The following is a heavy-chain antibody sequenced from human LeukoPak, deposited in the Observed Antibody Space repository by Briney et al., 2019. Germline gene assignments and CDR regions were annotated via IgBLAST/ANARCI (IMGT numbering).Heavy chain of an antibody. CDR3: AKNLRDGIAAYEY. J-gene: IGHJ4*02. CDR1: GFTFSSYA. V-gene: IGHV3-30*07. CDR2: ISYDGSNK. Sequence: GRSLRLSCAASGFTFSSYAMHWVREAPGKGLEWVAVISYDGSNKYYADSVKGRFTISRDNSKNTLYLQMNSLRAEDTAVYYCAKNLRDGIAAYEYWGQGTLVTVSS. D-gene: IGHD6-13*01.